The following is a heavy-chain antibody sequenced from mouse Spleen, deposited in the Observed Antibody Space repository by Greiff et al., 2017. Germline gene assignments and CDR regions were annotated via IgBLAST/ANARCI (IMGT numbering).Heavy chain of an antibody. CDR3: ARSRYYGSSLDY. D-gene: IGHD1-1*01. J-gene: IGHJ2*01. CDR1: GFTFSSFG. CDR2: ISSGSSTI. Sequence: EVMLVESGGGLVQPGGSRKLSCAASGFTFSSFGMHWVRQAPEKGLEWVAYISSGSSTIYYADTVKGRFTISRDNPKNTLFLQMTSLRSEDTAMYYCARSRYYGSSLDYWGQGTTLTVSS. V-gene: IGHV5-17*02.